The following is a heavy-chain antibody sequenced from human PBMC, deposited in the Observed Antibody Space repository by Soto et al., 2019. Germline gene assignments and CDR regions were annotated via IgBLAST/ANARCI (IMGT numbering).Heavy chain of an antibody. D-gene: IGHD3-16*02. CDR1: GYTFTSYA. J-gene: IGHJ4*02. Sequence: QVHLVQSGAEVKKPGASVKVSCKASGYTFTSYAMHWVRQAPGQRLEWMGWINAGNGNTKYSQKFQGRITITRDTSASTAYMELSSLSAEETAVYYCARDLYHLFGGLIGSFAYWGQGTLVTVSS. CDR3: ARDLYHLFGGLIGSFAY. V-gene: IGHV1-3*01. CDR2: INAGNGNT.